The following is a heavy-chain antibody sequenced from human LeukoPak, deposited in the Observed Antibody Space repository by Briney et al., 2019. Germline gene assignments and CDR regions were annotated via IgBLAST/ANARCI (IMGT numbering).Heavy chain of an antibody. V-gene: IGHV3-9*01. D-gene: IGHD6-19*01. Sequence: PGGSLRLSCAASGFTFDDYAMHWVRQAPGKGLEWVSGISWNSGNIDYADSVRGRFTISRDNAKNSLYLQMNSLRAEDTAVYYCARDAGSGRGYWGQGTLVTVSS. CDR2: ISWNSGNI. CDR1: GFTFDDYA. CDR3: ARDAGSGRGY. J-gene: IGHJ4*02.